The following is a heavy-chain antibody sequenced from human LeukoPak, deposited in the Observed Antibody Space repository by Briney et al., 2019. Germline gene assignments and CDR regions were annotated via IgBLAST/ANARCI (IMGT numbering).Heavy chain of an antibody. CDR1: GGSSSGYY. CDR2: INHSGST. J-gene: IGHJ6*03. D-gene: IGHD2-2*02. V-gene: IGHV4-34*01. CDR3: ARKAVLAYCSSTSCYKHCYYYMDV. Sequence: PSETLSLTCAVYGGSSSGYYWSWIRQPPGKGLEWIGEINHSGSTNYNPSLKSRVTISVDTSKNQFSLKLGSVTAADTAVYYCARKAVLAYCSSTSCYKHCYYYMDVWGKGTTVTVSS.